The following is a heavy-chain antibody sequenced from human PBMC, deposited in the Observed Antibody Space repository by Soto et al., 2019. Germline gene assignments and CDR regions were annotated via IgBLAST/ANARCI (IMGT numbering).Heavy chain of an antibody. CDR1: GYTFTSYA. Sequence: QVQLVQSGAEVKKPGASVKVSCKASGYTFTSYAMHWVRQAPGQRLEWMGWINAGNGNTKYSQKFQGRVTITRDTSASTAYMELSSLRSEDTAVYYCARDTLSGAVARKWWFDPWGQGTLVTVSS. CDR2: INAGNGNT. V-gene: IGHV1-3*01. D-gene: IGHD6-19*01. CDR3: ARDTLSGAVARKWWFDP. J-gene: IGHJ5*02.